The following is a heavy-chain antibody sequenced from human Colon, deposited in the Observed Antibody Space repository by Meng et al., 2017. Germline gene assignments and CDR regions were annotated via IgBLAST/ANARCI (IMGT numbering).Heavy chain of an antibody. V-gene: IGHV3-7*01. CDR2: IKEDGSDQ. CDR1: GFTFSSSW. Sequence: GESLKISCAASGFTFSSSWMHWVCQAPEKGLEWVANIKEDGSDQYYVDSVKGRFTISRDNAKNSLYLQMNSLRAEDTAVYYCARDSSGYDYW. CDR3: ARDSSGYDY. D-gene: IGHD5-12*01. J-gene: IGHJ4*01.